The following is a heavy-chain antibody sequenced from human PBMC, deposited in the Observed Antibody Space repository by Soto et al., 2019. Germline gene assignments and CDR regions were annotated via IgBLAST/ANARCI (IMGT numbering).Heavy chain of an antibody. D-gene: IGHD6-19*01. CDR1: GYTFTSYA. J-gene: IGHJ4*02. Sequence: QVQLVQSGAEEKKPGASVKVSCKASGYTFTSYAMHWVRQAPGQRLEWMGWINAGNGNTKYSQKFQGRVTITRDTSASTVYMELSSLRSEDTAVYYCARGLSSGWPWENFFDSWGQGTLVTVSS. CDR3: ARGLSSGWPWENFFDS. CDR2: INAGNGNT. V-gene: IGHV1-3*05.